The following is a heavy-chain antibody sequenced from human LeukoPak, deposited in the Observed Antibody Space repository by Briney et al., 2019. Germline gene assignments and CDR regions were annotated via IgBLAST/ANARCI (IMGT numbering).Heavy chain of an antibody. V-gene: IGHV3-48*03. CDR1: GFTFSMYE. CDR3: ARDPRYGSSTSCYGYFDY. J-gene: IGHJ4*02. D-gene: IGHD2-2*01. Sequence: GESLRLSRAASGFTFSMYEMNWVRQAPGKGLEWVSYMSSSGSRIYYADSVRGRFTISRDNAKNSLYLQMNSLRADDTAVYYCARDPRYGSSTSCYGYFDYWGQGTLVTVSS. CDR2: MSSSGSRI.